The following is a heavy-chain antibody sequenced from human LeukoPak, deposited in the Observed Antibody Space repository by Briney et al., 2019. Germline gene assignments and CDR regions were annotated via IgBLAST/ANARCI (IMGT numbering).Heavy chain of an antibody. CDR1: GYSISSGYY. D-gene: IGHD4-23*01. V-gene: IGHV4-38-2*01. CDR2: IYHSGST. Sequence: SETLSLTCAVSGYSISSGYYWGWIRQPPGKGLGWIGSIYHSGSTYYNPSLKSRVTISVDTSKNQFSLKLSSVTAADTAVYYCARHGSLYGSNYFDYWGQGTLVTVSS. CDR3: ARHGSLYGSNYFDY. J-gene: IGHJ4*02.